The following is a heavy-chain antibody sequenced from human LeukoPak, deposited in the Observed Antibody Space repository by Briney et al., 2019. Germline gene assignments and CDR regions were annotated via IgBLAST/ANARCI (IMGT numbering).Heavy chain of an antibody. V-gene: IGHV3-21*01. CDR2: ISSSSSYI. CDR1: GFTFSSYS. CDR3: ARYELLQPGDY. D-gene: IGHD3-10*01. Sequence: GGSLRLSCAASGFTFSSYSMNWVRQAPGKGLEWVSSISSSSSYIYYADSVKGRFTISRDNAKNSLYLQMNSLRAEDTAVYYCARYELLQPGDYWGQGTLVTVSS. J-gene: IGHJ4*02.